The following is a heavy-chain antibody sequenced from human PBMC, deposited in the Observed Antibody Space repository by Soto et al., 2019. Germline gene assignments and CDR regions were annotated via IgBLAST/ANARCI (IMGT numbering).Heavy chain of an antibody. CDR3: ARQKQTAMGVKTGGQYYFDY. Sequence: GESLKISCKGSGYSFTIYWIAWVRQMPGKGLEWMGIIYPRDSDTEYSPSFQGQVTISADRSISTACLQWSSLKASDTAMYYCARQKQTAMGVKTGGQYYFDYWGQGTRVTVSS. CDR1: GYSFTIYW. CDR2: IYPRDSDT. V-gene: IGHV5-51*01. J-gene: IGHJ4*02. D-gene: IGHD5-18*01.